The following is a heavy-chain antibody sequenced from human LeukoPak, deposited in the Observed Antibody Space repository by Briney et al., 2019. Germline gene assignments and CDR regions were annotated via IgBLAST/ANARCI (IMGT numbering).Heavy chain of an antibody. J-gene: IGHJ3*02. Sequence: PGGSLRLSCAASGFTFSSYWMSWVRQAPGKGLEWVAHMKQDGSEEYYVDSVKGRFTISRDNAKNSLYLQMNSLRAEDTAVYYCARINSGLKWGDALDIWGQGTKVTVSS. D-gene: IGHD5-12*01. CDR1: GFTFSSYW. CDR3: ARINSGLKWGDALDI. V-gene: IGHV3-7*01. CDR2: MKQDGSEE.